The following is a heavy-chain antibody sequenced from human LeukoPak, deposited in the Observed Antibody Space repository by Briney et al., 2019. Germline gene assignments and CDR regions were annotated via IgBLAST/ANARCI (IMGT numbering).Heavy chain of an antibody. V-gene: IGHV4-34*01. CDR3: VRVPSDCSSTWYCTNVGFWFDP. CDR2: INHSGST. D-gene: IGHD2-2*01. J-gene: IGHJ5*02. Sequence: SETLSLTCAVYGGSFSGYYWSWIRQPPGKGLEWIGEINHSGSTNYNPSLKSRVTISVDTSKNQFSLKLSSVTAADTAVYYCVRVPSDCSSTWYCTNVGFWFDPWGQGTLVTVSS. CDR1: GGSFSGYY.